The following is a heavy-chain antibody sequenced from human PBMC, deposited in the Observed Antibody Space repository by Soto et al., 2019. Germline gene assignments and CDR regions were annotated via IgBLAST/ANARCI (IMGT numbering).Heavy chain of an antibody. Sequence: QVQLRESGPGLVMSSETLSLTCTVSHGSLSPHYWSWIRQPAGKGLEWVGRVFSSGITKYNPSLRSRVTMSVETSKNLFALNLTSVTAADTAIYYCARARANSWYDFDSWGRGVPVTVSS. CDR2: VFSSGIT. CDR3: ARARANSWYDFDS. D-gene: IGHD6-13*01. J-gene: IGHJ4*02. CDR1: HGSLSPHY. V-gene: IGHV4-4*07.